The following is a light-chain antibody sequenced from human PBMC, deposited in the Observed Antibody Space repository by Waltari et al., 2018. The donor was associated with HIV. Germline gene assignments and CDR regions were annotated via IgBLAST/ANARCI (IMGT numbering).Light chain of an antibody. J-gene: IGKJ4*01. V-gene: IGKV3-20*01. CDR3: QQYGSSPLT. CDR1: QSVTSSF. Sequence: ELVLTQSPGTLSLSPGERATLSCRASQSVTSSFLSWYQQKPGQAPRLPIYGSSSRATGIPDRFSGGGSGTDFTLTISRLEPEDFAVYYCQQYGSSPLTFGGGTKVDIK. CDR2: GSS.